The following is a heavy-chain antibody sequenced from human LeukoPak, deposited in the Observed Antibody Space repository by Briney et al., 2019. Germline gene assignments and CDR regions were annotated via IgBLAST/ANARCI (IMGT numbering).Heavy chain of an antibody. V-gene: IGHV3-9*01. J-gene: IGHJ6*02. D-gene: IGHD2-21*02. CDR2: ISWNSGSI. CDR3: AKASQPKVVTAILSYGMDV. CDR1: GFTFDDYA. Sequence: PGGSLRLSCAASGFTFDDYAMHWVRQAPGKGLEWASGISWNSGSIGYADSVKGRFTISRDNAKNSLYLQMNSLRAEDTAVYYCAKASQPKVVTAILSYGMDVWGQGTTVTVSS.